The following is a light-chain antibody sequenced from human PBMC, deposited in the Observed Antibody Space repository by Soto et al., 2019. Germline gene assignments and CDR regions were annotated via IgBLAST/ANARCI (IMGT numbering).Light chain of an antibody. CDR1: QSISTW. CDR3: QQYKSYWT. J-gene: IGKJ1*01. V-gene: IGKV1-5*01. Sequence: DIQMTQSPSTLSVYLGDRVTLSCRASQSISTWLACYQQNPGKAPMPLIHGASSLESGVPSRFSGSGAGTEFTLTISSLPPDYFASYRCQQYKSYWTFGQGTKVDI. CDR2: GAS.